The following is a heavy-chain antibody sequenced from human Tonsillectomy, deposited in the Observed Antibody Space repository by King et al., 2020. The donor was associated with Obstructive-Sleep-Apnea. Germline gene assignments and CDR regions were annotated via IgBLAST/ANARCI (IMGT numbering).Heavy chain of an antibody. J-gene: IGHJ4*02. CDR2: ISYDGSNK. D-gene: IGHD2/OR15-2a*01. CDR1: GFSFSSYA. Sequence: VQLVESGGGVVQPGRSLRLSCAASGFSFSSYAMHWVRQAPGKGREWVAVISYDGSNKYYADSVKGRFTISRDNSKNTLYLQMNSLRAEDTAVYYCAREAFTYYFDYWGQGTLVTVSS. V-gene: IGHV3-30-3*01. CDR3: AREAFTYYFDY.